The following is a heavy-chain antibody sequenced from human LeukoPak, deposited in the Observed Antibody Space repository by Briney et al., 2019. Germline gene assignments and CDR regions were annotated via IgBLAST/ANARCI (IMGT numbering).Heavy chain of an antibody. D-gene: IGHD2/OR15-2a*01. CDR3: ARHHSTYYYGMDV. CDR2: IYYSGST. Sequence: GSLRLSCAASGFTFSSYWMSWIRQAPGKGLEWIGNIYYSGSTNYNPSLKSRVTISVDTSKNQFSLKLSSVTAADTAVYYCARHHSTYYYGMDVWGQGTTVTVSS. V-gene: IGHV4-59*08. J-gene: IGHJ6*02. CDR1: GFTFSSYW.